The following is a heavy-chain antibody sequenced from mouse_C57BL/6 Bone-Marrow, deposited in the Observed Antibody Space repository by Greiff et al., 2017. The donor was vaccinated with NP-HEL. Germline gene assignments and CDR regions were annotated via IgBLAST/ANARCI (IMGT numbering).Heavy chain of an antibody. J-gene: IGHJ3*01. CDR2: IDPENGDT. V-gene: IGHV14-4*01. CDR1: GFNIKDDY. CDR3: TSPPPYYGSSWFAY. D-gene: IGHD1-1*01. Sequence: EVQLQQSGAELVRPGASVKLSCTASGFNIKDDYMHWVKQRPEQGLEWIGWIDPENGDTEYASKFQGKATITADTSSNTAYLQLSSLTSEDTAVYYCTSPPPYYGSSWFAYWGQVTLVTVSA.